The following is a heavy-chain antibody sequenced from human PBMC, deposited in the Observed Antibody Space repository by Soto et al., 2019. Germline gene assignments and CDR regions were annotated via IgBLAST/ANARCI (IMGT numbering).Heavy chain of an antibody. CDR2: ISYDGRNK. CDR3: AESESIVARALDY. Sequence: PGGSLRLSCAASGFTFSNYPMHWVRQAPGKGLEWVALISYDGRNKYYADSVKGRFTISRDNSKNTLYLQLSSLRPEDTAVYYCAESESIVARALDYWGQGTLVTVSS. D-gene: IGHD6-6*01. CDR1: GFTFSNYP. J-gene: IGHJ4*02. V-gene: IGHV3-30*04.